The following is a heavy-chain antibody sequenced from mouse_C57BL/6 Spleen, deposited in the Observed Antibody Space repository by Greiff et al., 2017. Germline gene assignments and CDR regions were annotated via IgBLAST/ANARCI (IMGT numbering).Heavy chain of an antibody. CDR2: FYPGSGSI. CDR3: ARHEDPYYGNYGWFAY. D-gene: IGHD2-10*01. Sequence: LEESGAELVKPGASVKLSCKASGYTFTEYTIHWVKQRSGQGLEWIGWFYPGSGSIKYNEKFKDKATLTADKSSSTVYMELSRLTSEDSAVYFCARHEDPYYGNYGWFAYWGQGTLVTVSA. J-gene: IGHJ3*01. V-gene: IGHV1-62-2*01. CDR1: GYTFTEYT.